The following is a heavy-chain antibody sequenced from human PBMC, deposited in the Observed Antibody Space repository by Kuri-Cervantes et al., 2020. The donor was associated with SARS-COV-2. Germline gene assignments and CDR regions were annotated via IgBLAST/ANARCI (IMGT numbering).Heavy chain of an antibody. J-gene: IGHJ4*02. D-gene: IGHD6-19*01. V-gene: IGHV3-30*18. CDR1: GFAFESYG. Sequence: LTCAASGFAFESYGMHWVRQAPGKGLEWVAAISYDGFDRYYYADSVKGRFTVSRDNVRNTLSLQMNSLCAADTAVYYCAKVSKSSVSDFWGQGTLVTVSS. CDR3: AKVSKSSVSDF. CDR2: ISYDGFDR.